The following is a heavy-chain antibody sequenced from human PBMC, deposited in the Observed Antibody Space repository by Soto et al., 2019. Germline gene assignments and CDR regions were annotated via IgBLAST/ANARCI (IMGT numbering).Heavy chain of an antibody. CDR1: GGSISSGGYY. Sequence: PSETLSLTCTVSGGSISSGGYYWSWIRQHPEKGQEWIGYIYYSGSTYYKTSLKSRVTISVDTSKNQFSLKLSSVTAADTAVYYCARMVYCSGGSCYQTNWFDPWGQGTLVTVSS. J-gene: IGHJ5*02. V-gene: IGHV4-31*03. CDR3: ARMVYCSGGSCYQTNWFDP. D-gene: IGHD2-15*01. CDR2: IYYSGST.